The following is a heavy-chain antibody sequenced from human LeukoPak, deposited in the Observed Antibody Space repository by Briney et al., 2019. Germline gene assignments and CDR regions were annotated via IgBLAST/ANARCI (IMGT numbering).Heavy chain of an antibody. CDR3: ARGTDDTYYYDSSGYYFDY. J-gene: IGHJ4*02. D-gene: IGHD3-22*01. V-gene: IGHV3-53*01. Sequence: GSLILSCAASGFTVSSNYMSWVRQAPGKGLEWVSVIYSGGSTYYADSVKGRFTISRDNSKNTLYLQMNSLRAEDTAVYYCARGTDDTYYYDSSGYYFDYWGQGTLVTVSS. CDR2: IYSGGST. CDR1: GFTVSSNY.